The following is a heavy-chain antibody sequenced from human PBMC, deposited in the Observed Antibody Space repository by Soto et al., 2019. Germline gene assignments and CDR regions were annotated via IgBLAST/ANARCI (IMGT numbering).Heavy chain of an antibody. Sequence: QVQLQESGPGLVKPSGTLSLTCAVSGGSISSSNWWSWVRQPPGKGLEWIGEIYHSGSTNYNPSLKTRVTISVDKSKNQFSLKLSPVTAADTAVYYCASRYCISTSCYVGYYGMDVWGQGTTVTVSS. V-gene: IGHV4-4*02. CDR1: GGSISSSNW. CDR3: ASRYCISTSCYVGYYGMDV. D-gene: IGHD2-2*01. J-gene: IGHJ6*02. CDR2: IYHSGST.